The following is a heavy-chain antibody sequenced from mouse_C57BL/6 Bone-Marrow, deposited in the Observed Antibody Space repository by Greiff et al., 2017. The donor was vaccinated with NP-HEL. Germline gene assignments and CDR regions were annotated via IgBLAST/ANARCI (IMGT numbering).Heavy chain of an antibody. CDR2: ISSGGSYT. V-gene: IGHV5-6*01. CDR1: GFTFSSYG. Sequence: EVQGVESGGDLVKPGGSLKLSCAASGFTFSSYGMSWVRQTPDKRLEWVATISSGGSYTYYPDSVKGRFTISRDNAKNTLYLQMSSLKSEDTDMYYCARHYYSNYFDYWGQGTTLTVSS. CDR3: ARHYYSNYFDY. D-gene: IGHD2-5*01. J-gene: IGHJ2*01.